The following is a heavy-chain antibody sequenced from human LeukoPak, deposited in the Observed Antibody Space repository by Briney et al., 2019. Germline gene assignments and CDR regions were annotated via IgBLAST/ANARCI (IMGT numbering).Heavy chain of an antibody. V-gene: IGHV4-31*03. CDR3: ARINYPPYYYYYYGMDV. CDR1: GGSISSGGYY. D-gene: IGHD5-24*01. CDR2: IYYSGST. Sequence: SQTLSLTCTVSGGSISSGGYYWSWIRQHPGKGLEWIGYIYYSGSTYYNPSLKSRVTISVDTSKNQFSLKLSSVTAADTAVYYCARINYPPYYYYYYGMDVWGQGTPVTVSS. J-gene: IGHJ6*02.